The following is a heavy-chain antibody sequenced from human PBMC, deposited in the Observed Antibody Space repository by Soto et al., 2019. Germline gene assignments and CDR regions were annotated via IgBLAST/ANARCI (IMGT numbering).Heavy chain of an antibody. J-gene: IGHJ4*02. CDR2: ISGSGGST. CDR1: GFTFSSYA. Sequence: PGGAVRLSCAASGFTFSSYAMSWVRQAPGKGLEWVSAISGSGGSTYYADSVKGRFTISRDNSKNTLYLQMNSLRAEDTAVYYCAKDQIVVVITGTFDYWGQGTLVTVSS. V-gene: IGHV3-23*01. CDR3: AKDQIVVVITGTFDY. D-gene: IGHD3-22*01.